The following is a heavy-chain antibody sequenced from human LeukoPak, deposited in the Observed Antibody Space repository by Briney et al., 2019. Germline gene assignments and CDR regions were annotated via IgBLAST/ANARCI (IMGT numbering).Heavy chain of an antibody. CDR3: ARDRAAAHSFLDC. J-gene: IGHJ4*02. V-gene: IGHV7-4-1*01. CDR1: GYTFTQYE. Sequence: ASVKVSCKASGYTFTQYEMNWVRQAPGQGPEWMGWISTNTGNPTYARDFIGRFVFSLDTSVSTAYLEISSLNADDTAVYYCARDRAAAHSFLDCWGQGTLVTVSS. CDR2: ISTNTGNP. D-gene: IGHD6-13*01.